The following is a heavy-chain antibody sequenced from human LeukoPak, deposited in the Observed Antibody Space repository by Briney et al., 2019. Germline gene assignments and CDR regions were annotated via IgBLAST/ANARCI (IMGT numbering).Heavy chain of an antibody. J-gene: IGHJ3*02. CDR1: GGAFSGDY. Sequence: SETLSLTCAVYGGAFSGDYWSGIRQPPGKGLEGSGEINHSGSTNYTPSLKSRVPISVDTSKNQFSLKLSSVTAADTAVYYCASMVRAYDAFDIWGQGTMVTVSS. CDR2: INHSGST. V-gene: IGHV4-34*01. CDR3: ASMVRAYDAFDI. D-gene: IGHD3-10*01.